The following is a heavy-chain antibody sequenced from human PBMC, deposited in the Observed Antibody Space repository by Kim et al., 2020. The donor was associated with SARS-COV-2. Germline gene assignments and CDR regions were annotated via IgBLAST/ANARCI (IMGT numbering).Heavy chain of an antibody. Sequence: SETLSLTCTVSGGSISSYYWSWIRQPAGKGLGWIGRIYTSGSTNYNPSLKSRVTMSVDTSKNQFSLKLSSVTAADTAVYYCARDWGKGSGTNWFDPWGQGTLVTVSS. CDR3: ARDWGKGSGTNWFDP. CDR2: IYTSGST. J-gene: IGHJ5*02. V-gene: IGHV4-4*07. CDR1: GGSISSYY. D-gene: IGHD3-10*01.